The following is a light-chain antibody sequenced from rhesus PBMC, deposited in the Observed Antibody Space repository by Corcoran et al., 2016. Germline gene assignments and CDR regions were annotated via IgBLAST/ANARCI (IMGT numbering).Light chain of an antibody. J-gene: IGKJ3*01. CDR3: QQRNTFPFT. CDR2: DAS. Sequence: DIQLTQSPSSLSASVGDRVTITCRASQGISSYLAWYMQKSGTAPKLLIFDASSLQSGVPSRFSGSGSGIEFTLTISRLQPEDFATYYCQQRNTFPFTFGPGTKLDIK. V-gene: IGKV1-38*01. CDR1: QGISSY.